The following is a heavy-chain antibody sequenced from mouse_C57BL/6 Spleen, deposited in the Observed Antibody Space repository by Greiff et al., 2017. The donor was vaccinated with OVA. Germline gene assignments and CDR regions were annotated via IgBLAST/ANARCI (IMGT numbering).Heavy chain of an antibody. D-gene: IGHD2-5*01. Sequence: QVQLQQPGAELVRPGTSVKLSCKASGYTFPSYWMHWVKQRPGQGLEWIGVIDPSDSYTNYNQKFKGKATLTVDTSSSTAYMQLSSLTSEDSAVYYCARRSPYSNYWGDLDYWGQGTTLTVSS. V-gene: IGHV1-59*01. CDR3: ARRSPYSNYWGDLDY. J-gene: IGHJ2*01. CDR1: GYTFPSYW. CDR2: IDPSDSYT.